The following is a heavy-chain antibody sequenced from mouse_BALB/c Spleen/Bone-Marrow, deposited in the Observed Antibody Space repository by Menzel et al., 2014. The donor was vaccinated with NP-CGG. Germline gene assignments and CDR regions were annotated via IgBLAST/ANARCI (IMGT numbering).Heavy chain of an antibody. J-gene: IGHJ3*01. Sequence: EVKLVESGGDLVKPGGSLKLSCAASGFTFRDYYMYWVRQTPEKRLEWVATISDGGTYTYYSDSVKGRFTISRDKAKNNLYLQMTNLMSEDTAMYRCVRDGDYRYAWFSYWGQGTLVTVSA. D-gene: IGHD2-14*01. CDR2: ISDGGTYT. CDR3: VRDGDYRYAWFSY. V-gene: IGHV5-4*02. CDR1: GFTFRDYY.